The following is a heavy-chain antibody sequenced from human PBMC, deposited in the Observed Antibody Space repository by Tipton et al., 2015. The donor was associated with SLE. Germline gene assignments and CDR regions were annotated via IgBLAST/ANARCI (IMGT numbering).Heavy chain of an antibody. CDR3: ALELELFAFDI. V-gene: IGHV3-13*01. CDR2: IGRGGDI. Sequence: SLRLSCAASGFTFSRSDMHWVRQTTEGLEWVAAIGRGGDIYYSASVKGRFTISRDNAKNTLYLQMNSLRAEDTAVYYCALELELFAFDIWGQGTMVTVSS. CDR1: GFTFSRSD. D-gene: IGHD1-7*01. J-gene: IGHJ3*02.